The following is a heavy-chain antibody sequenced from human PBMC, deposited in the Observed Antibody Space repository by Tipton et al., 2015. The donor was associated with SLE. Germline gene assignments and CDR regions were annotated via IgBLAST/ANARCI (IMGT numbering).Heavy chain of an antibody. Sequence: QLVQSGGGVVQPGRSLRLSCAASGFTFSSYAMHWVRQAPGKGLEWVAVISYDGSNKYYADSVKGRFTISRDNSRDTLYLQMNSLRVEDTAVYYCVREVGFVTGWYDYWGQGTLVTVSS. J-gene: IGHJ4*02. CDR2: ISYDGSNK. V-gene: IGHV3-30*04. D-gene: IGHD6-19*01. CDR3: VREVGFVTGWYDY. CDR1: GFTFSSYA.